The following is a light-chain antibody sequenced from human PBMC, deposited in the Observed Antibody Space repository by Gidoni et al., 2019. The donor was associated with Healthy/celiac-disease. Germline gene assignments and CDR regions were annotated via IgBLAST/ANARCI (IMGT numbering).Light chain of an antibody. CDR3: QQSYSTRWT. V-gene: IGKV1-39*01. CDR1: QSISSY. J-gene: IGKJ1*01. CDR2: AES. Sequence: DIQMTQYPSSLSASVGDRVTITCRASQSISSYLNWYQQKPGKAPKHLIYAESSLKSGVPSRFSGSGSGTDFTLTISSLQPEDFATDYCQQSYSTRWTFGQGTKVEIK.